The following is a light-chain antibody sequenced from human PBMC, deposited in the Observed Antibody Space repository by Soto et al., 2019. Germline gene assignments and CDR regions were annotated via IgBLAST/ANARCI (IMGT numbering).Light chain of an antibody. CDR2: GAS. J-gene: IGKJ1*01. V-gene: IGKV3-15*01. CDR3: QQYNNWPQWT. Sequence: EIGVSQSPSTLSVSPGERATLSCRASQSVSSYLAWYQQKPGQAPRLLIYGASTRATGIPARCSGSGSGTEFTLTISSLQSEDFAVYYCQQYNNWPQWTFGQGTKVDIK. CDR1: QSVSSY.